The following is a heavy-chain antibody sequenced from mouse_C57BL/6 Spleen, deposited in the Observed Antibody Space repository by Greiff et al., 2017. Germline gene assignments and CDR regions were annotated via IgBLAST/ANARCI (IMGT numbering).Heavy chain of an antibody. CDR1: GYTFTDYY. Sequence: QVQLQQSGAELVRPGASVKLSCKASGYTFTDYYINWVKQRPGQGLEWIARIYPGSGNTYYNEKFKGKATLTAEKSSSTAYMQLSSLTSEDSAVYFCARGGDSSGLFAYWGQGTLVTVSA. V-gene: IGHV1-76*01. D-gene: IGHD3-2*02. CDR3: ARGGDSSGLFAY. CDR2: IYPGSGNT. J-gene: IGHJ3*01.